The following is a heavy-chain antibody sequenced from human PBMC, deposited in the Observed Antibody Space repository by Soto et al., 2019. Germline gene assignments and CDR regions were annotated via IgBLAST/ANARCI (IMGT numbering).Heavy chain of an antibody. Sequence: SETLSLTCAVYGGSFSGYYWSWIRQPPGKGLEWIGEINHSGSTNYNPSLKSRVTISVDTSKNQFSLKLSSVTAADTAVYYCARASGYARYYYYMDVWGKGTTVTVSS. CDR1: GGSFSGYY. CDR3: ARASGYARYYYYMDV. CDR2: INHSGST. D-gene: IGHD5-12*01. J-gene: IGHJ6*03. V-gene: IGHV4-34*01.